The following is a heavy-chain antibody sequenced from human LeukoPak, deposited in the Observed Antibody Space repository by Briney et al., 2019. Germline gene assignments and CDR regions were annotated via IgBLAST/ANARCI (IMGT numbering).Heavy chain of an antibody. Sequence: GGSLRLSCAASGFTFSSYSMNWVRQAPGKGLEWVSSISSSSSYIYYADSVKGRFTISRDNAKNSLYLQMNSLRAEDTAVYYCARTNSGSYTGYDDYWGQGTLDTVSS. CDR3: ARTNSGSYTGYDDY. D-gene: IGHD1-26*01. V-gene: IGHV3-21*01. CDR1: GFTFSSYS. CDR2: ISSSSSYI. J-gene: IGHJ4*02.